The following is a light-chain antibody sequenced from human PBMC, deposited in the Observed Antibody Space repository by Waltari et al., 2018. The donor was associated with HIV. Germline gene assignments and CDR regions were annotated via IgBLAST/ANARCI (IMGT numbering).Light chain of an antibody. CDR1: QSISSY. Sequence: DIQMTQSPSSLSASVGDRVTITCRASQSISSYFNWYQQKPGKAPKLLIYAASNLQSGVPSRFSGSGSGTDFTRTSSSLQPEDFATFYCQQSYSTPYTFGQGTKLEIK. CDR3: QQSYSTPYT. J-gene: IGKJ2*01. V-gene: IGKV1-39*01. CDR2: AAS.